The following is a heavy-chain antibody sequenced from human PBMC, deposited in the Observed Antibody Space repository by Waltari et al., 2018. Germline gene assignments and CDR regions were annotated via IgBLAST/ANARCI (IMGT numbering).Heavy chain of an antibody. D-gene: IGHD2-15*01. CDR2: VEPEDGET. V-gene: IGHV1-69-2*01. CDR3: ATLRSSGSLLNI. Sequence: EVQLVQSGAEVKKPGATVKISCKVSGYTFTDYYMHWVQQAPGTGLEWMGLVEPEDGETIYAEKCRGRVTITADTSTDTAYMERSSLRSEDTAVYYCATLRSSGSLLNIWGQGTMVTVSS. J-gene: IGHJ3*02. CDR1: GYTFTDYY.